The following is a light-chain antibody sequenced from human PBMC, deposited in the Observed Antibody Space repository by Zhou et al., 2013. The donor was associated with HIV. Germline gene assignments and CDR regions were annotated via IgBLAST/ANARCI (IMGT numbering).Light chain of an antibody. Sequence: IQLTQSPSSLSASVGDRVTITCRASQGISSYLAWYQQKPGKAPKLLIYAASTLQSGVPLRFSGSRSGTEFTLTISSLQPDDYATYYCQQYNTYPITFGQGTRLEI. J-gene: IGKJ5*01. CDR2: AAS. CDR1: QGISSY. V-gene: IGKV1-9*01. CDR3: QQYNTYPIT.